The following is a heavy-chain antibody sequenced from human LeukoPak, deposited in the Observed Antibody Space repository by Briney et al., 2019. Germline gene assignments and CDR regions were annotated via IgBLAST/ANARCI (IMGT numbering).Heavy chain of an antibody. CDR3: AKSPSVFWSGPDFDY. V-gene: IGHV3-23*01. D-gene: IGHD3-3*01. CDR1: GFTFSSYA. CDR2: ISGSGGST. J-gene: IGHJ4*02. Sequence: GGSLRLSCAASGFTFSSYAMSWVRQAPGKGLEWVSAISGSGGSTYYADSVKGRFTISRDNSKNTLYLQMNSLRAEDTAVYYCAKSPSVFWSGPDFDYWAQGTRVTVSS.